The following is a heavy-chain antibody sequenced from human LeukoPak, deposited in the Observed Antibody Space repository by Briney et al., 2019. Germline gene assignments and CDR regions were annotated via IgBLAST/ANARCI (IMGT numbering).Heavy chain of an antibody. CDR2: IYTSGST. CDR3: ARDNRVRYSSGPDI. V-gene: IGHV4-4*07. D-gene: IGHD6-19*01. J-gene: IGHJ3*02. Sequence: SSETLSLTCTVSGGSISSYYWSWIRQPAGKGLEWIGRIYTSGSTNYNPSLKSRVTMSVDTSKNQFSPKLSSVTAADTAVYYCARDNRVRYSSGPDIWGQGTMVTVSS. CDR1: GGSISSYY.